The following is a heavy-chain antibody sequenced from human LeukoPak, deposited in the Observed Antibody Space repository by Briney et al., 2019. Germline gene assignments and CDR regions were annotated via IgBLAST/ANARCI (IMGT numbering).Heavy chain of an antibody. CDR3: TTGVPNYDFWSGYLGGY. CDR2: IKIKADGRTA. J-gene: IGHJ4*02. D-gene: IGHD3-3*01. Sequence: GGSLRLSCAASGFTFSNAWMSWVRQAPGKGLEWVGRIKIKADGRTADYAAPLKGRFTISRDDSKNTLYLQMNSLKTEDTAVYYCTTGVPNYDFWSGYLGGYWGQGTLVTVSS. V-gene: IGHV3-15*01. CDR1: GFTFSNAW.